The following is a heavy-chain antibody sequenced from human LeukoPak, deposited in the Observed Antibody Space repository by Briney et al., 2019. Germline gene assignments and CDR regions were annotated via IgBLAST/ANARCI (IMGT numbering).Heavy chain of an antibody. J-gene: IGHJ3*02. Sequence: ASVKVSCKASGYIFTTYYMHWVRQAPGQGLEWMGWINPDSGGTNYPQKFQGRVTMTRDTSISTAYMDLSSLRSDDTAVYYCASGAIGGGAFDIWGQGTMVTVSS. CDR1: GYIFTTYY. D-gene: IGHD3-16*01. CDR3: ASGAIGGGAFDI. CDR2: INPDSGGT. V-gene: IGHV1-2*02.